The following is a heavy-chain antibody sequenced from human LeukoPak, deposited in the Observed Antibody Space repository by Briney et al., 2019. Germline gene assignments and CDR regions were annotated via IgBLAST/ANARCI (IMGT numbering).Heavy chain of an antibody. Sequence: GDSLRLSRSASGFTFRSYSMNWLRQAPGKGVEGVAYISSSRSTIYYADSAKGRFTISRDNAKNSLYLQMNSLRADDTAVYYCATIVVVPAAMGNSVDYWGQGTLVTVPS. D-gene: IGHD2-2*01. J-gene: IGHJ4*02. V-gene: IGHV3-48*01. CDR2: ISSSRSTI. CDR3: ATIVVVPAAMGNSVDY. CDR1: GFTFRSYS.